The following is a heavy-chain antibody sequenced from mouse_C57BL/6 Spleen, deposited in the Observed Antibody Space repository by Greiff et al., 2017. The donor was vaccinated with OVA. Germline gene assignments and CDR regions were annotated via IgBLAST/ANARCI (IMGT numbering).Heavy chain of an antibody. Sequence: VQLQQSGPELVKPGASVKISCKASGYTFTDYNMDWVKQSHGKSLEWIGDINPNNGGTIYNQKFKGKATLTVDKSSSTAYMELSSLTSEDTAVYYCAREGVWDGYEEAMDYWGQGTSVSVSS. V-gene: IGHV1-18*01. D-gene: IGHD2-2*01. CDR3: AREGVWDGYEEAMDY. J-gene: IGHJ4*01. CDR2: INPNNGGT. CDR1: GYTFTDYN.